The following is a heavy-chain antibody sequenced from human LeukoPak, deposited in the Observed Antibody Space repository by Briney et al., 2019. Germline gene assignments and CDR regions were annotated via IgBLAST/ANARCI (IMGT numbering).Heavy chain of an antibody. D-gene: IGHD3-9*01. J-gene: IGHJ6*02. CDR2: ISSSSSYI. CDR3: ARDYRSGEYYDIFTGGEYYYYGMDV. V-gene: IGHV3-21*01. Sequence: GGSLRLSCAASGFTFSSYSMNWVRQAPGKGLEWVSSISSSSSYIYYADSVKGRFTISRDNAKNSLYLQMNSLRAEDTAVYYCARDYRSGEYYDIFTGGEYYYYGMDVWGQGTTVTVSS. CDR1: GFTFSSYS.